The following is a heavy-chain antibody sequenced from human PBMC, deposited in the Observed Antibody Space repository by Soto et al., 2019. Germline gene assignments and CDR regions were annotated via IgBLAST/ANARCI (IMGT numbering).Heavy chain of an antibody. J-gene: IGHJ5*02. CDR3: GRDLTSNANCIDP. CDR2: IYYTGKT. CDR1: GDYIHVGGYY. Sequence: PSETLSLTCSVSGDYIHVGGYYWTWIRQRPGKGLEWMGYIYYTGKTYYNPSLESRLTMSVDRSKNQFSLRLTSVPAADTAVYFCGRDLTSNANCIDPWGQGALVTVSS. V-gene: IGHV4-30-4*01. D-gene: IGHD2-2*01.